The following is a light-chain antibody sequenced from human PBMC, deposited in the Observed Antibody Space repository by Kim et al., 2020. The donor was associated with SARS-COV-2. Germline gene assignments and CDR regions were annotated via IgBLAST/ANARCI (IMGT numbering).Light chain of an antibody. J-gene: IGKJ1*01. Sequence: ASVGDRVTITGRASQDIRSNLAWFQQKPGKAPKSLIYGASSLQSGAPSRFSGGGFGTDFTLTISSLQAEDSATYYCQQYSSYPRTFGQGTKVDIK. CDR1: QDIRSN. CDR3: QQYSSYPRT. V-gene: IGKV1-16*01. CDR2: GAS.